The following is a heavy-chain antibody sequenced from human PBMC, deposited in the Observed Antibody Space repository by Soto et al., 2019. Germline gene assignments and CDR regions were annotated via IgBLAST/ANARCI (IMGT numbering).Heavy chain of an antibody. CDR2: SNAGNGNT. J-gene: IGHJ6*02. CDR3: ARGGTTDYYGMDV. D-gene: IGHD1-7*01. V-gene: IGHV1-3*02. Sequence: GPSVKVSCKASGYTFTSYAMHWVRQAPGQRLEWMGWSNAGNGNTKYSQEFQGRVTITRDTSASTAYMELSSLRSEDMAVYYCARGGTTDYYGMDVWGQGTTVTVSS. CDR1: GYTFTSYA.